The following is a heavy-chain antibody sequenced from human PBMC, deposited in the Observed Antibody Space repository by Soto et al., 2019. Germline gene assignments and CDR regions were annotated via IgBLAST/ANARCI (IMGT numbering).Heavy chain of an antibody. CDR2: IYYSGST. Sequence: SETLSLTCTVSGGSISSYYWSWIRQPPGKGLEWIGYIYYSGSTNYNPSLKSRVTISVDTSKNQFSLKLSSVTAADTAVYYCARDLPYYDFAGWFDPWGQGTLVTVSS. CDR1: GGSISSYY. CDR3: ARDLPYYDFAGWFDP. V-gene: IGHV4-59*01. D-gene: IGHD3-3*01. J-gene: IGHJ5*02.